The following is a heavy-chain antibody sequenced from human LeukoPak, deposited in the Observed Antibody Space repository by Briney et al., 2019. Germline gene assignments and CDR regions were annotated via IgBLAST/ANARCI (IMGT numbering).Heavy chain of an antibody. J-gene: IGHJ4*02. V-gene: IGHV4-30-4*01. CDR1: GGSISSGDYY. CDR3: ARVYYYDNSGYGKDYFDY. D-gene: IGHD3-22*01. CDR2: IYYSGST. Sequence: SETLSLTCTVSGGSISSGDYYWSWLRQPPGKGLEWIGYIYYSGSTYYNPSLKSRVTISVDTSKNQFSLKLCSVTAADTAVYYCARVYYYDNSGYGKDYFDYWGQGTLVTVSS.